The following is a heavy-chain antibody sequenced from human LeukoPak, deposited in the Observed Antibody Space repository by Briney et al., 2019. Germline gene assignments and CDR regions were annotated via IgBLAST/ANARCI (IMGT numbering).Heavy chain of an antibody. V-gene: IGHV4-34*01. D-gene: IGHD3-3*01. J-gene: IGHJ5*02. CDR2: INHSGST. Sequence: PSETLSLTCAVYGGSFSGYYWSWIRQPPGKGLEWIGEINHSGSTNYNPSLKSRVTISVDTSKNQFSLKLSSVTAADTAVYYCARGPGWITIFGVVTLKQNWFDPWGREPWSPSPQ. CDR3: ARGPGWITIFGVVTLKQNWFDP. CDR1: GGSFSGYY.